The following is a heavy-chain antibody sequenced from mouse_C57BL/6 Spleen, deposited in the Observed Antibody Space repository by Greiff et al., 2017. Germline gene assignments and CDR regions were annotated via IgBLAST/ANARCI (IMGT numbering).Heavy chain of an antibody. CDR1: GYTFTDYN. CDR2: INPNNGGT. D-gene: IGHD4-1*01. Sequence: EVQLQQSGPELVKPGASVKMSCKASGYTFTDYNMHWVKQSHGKSLEWIGYINPNNGGTSYNQKFKGKATLTVNKSSSTAYMELRSLTPEDSAVYYCARNWDEAWFAYWGQGTLVTVSA. V-gene: IGHV1-22*01. CDR3: ARNWDEAWFAY. J-gene: IGHJ3*01.